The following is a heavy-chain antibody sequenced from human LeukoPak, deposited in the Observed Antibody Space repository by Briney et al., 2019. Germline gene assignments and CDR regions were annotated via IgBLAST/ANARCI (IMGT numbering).Heavy chain of an antibody. Sequence: SVKVSCKASGGTFSSYAISWVRQAPGQGLEWMGGIIPIFGTANYAQKSQGRVTITADESTSTAYMELRSLTSDDTAVYYCARDKAVTTELTQYFHHWGQGTLVTVSS. CDR1: GGTFSSYA. J-gene: IGHJ1*01. D-gene: IGHD4-11*01. CDR3: ARDKAVTTELTQYFHH. CDR2: IIPIFGTA. V-gene: IGHV1-69*13.